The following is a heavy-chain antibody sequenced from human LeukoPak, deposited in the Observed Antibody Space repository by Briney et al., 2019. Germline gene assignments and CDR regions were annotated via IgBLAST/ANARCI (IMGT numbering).Heavy chain of an antibody. D-gene: IGHD7-27*01. CDR3: ARGPPNWGYDY. Sequence: GGSVKVSCKASGYTFTSYDFNWVRQATGQRPEWMGWMSPNSGDTGNAQKFQDRVTMTRNTSISTAYMELSSLRSDDTAVYYCARGPPNWGYDYWGPGTLVTVSS. CDR1: GYTFTSYD. CDR2: MSPNSGDT. J-gene: IGHJ4*02. V-gene: IGHV1-8*01.